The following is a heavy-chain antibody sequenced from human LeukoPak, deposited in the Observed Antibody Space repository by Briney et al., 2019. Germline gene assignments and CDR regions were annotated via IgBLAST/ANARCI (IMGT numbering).Heavy chain of an antibody. Sequence: PSETLSLTCTVSGGSISSYYWCWIRQPPGKGLEWLGEINHSGSTNYNPSLKSRVTISVDTSKNQFSLKLSSVTAADTAVYYCARGRRYIVGAPYFDYWGQGTLVTVSS. CDR3: ARGRRYIVGAPYFDY. CDR2: INHSGST. CDR1: GGSISSYY. J-gene: IGHJ4*02. V-gene: IGHV4-34*01. D-gene: IGHD1-26*01.